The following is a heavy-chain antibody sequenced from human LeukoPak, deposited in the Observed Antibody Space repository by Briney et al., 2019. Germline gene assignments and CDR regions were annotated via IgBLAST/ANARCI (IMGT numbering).Heavy chain of an antibody. Sequence: ASVKVSRKASGGTFSSYAISWVRQAPGQGLEWMGGIIPIFGTANYAQKFQGRVTITADESTSTAYMELSSLRSDDTAVYYCARVQGESSGYYPFGYWGQGTLVTVSS. CDR3: ARVQGESSGYYPFGY. V-gene: IGHV1-69*13. CDR1: GGTFSSYA. D-gene: IGHD3-22*01. J-gene: IGHJ4*02. CDR2: IIPIFGTA.